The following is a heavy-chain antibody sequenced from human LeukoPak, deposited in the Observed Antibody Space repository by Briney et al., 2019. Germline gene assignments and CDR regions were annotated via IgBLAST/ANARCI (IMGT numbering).Heavy chain of an antibody. CDR2: INSDGSWT. CDR3: AKMSGGYFDY. CDR1: GNYW. J-gene: IGHJ4*02. V-gene: IGHV3-74*01. D-gene: IGHD3-10*01. Sequence: PGGSLRLSCAASGNYWMHWVRQAPGKGLVWVSHINSDGSWTSYADSVKGRFTISRDNAKNSLYLQMNSLRAEDTAVYYCAKMSGGYFDYWGQGTLVTVSS.